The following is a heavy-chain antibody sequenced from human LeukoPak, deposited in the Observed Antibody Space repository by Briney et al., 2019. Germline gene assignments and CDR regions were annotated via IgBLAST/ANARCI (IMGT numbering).Heavy chain of an antibody. V-gene: IGHV3-64*02. CDR1: GFTFSSYA. CDR2: IRSNGGFT. D-gene: IGHD6-13*01. CDR3: ARVAAAGLYYFDY. J-gene: IGHJ4*02. Sequence: GGSLRLPCAASGFTFSSYAMHRVRQAPGKGLENVAGIRSNGGFTYYADSVKGRFTISRDNSKNTLYLQMGSLRAEDMAVYYCARVAAAGLYYFDYWGQGTLVTVSS.